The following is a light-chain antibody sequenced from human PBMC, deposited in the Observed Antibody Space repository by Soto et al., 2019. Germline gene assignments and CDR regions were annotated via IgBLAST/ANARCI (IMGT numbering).Light chain of an antibody. CDR3: QKYNSAPWT. V-gene: IGKV1-27*01. J-gene: IGKJ1*01. Sequence: DIQMTQSPSSLSASVGARVTITCRASQGISNYLAWYQQKPGTVTKLLIYAASTLPSGVPSRFSGSGSGTDCTLTISSLQPEDVATYYCQKYNSAPWTFGQGTKVEIK. CDR2: AAS. CDR1: QGISNY.